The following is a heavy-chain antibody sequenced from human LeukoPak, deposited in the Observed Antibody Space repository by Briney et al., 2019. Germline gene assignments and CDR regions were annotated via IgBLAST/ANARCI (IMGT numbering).Heavy chain of an antibody. J-gene: IGHJ6*02. CDR2: IYSGGST. CDR1: GFTVSSNY. CDR3: ARVYSGSYSVDYGMDV. V-gene: IGHV3-53*04. Sequence: GGSLRLSCAASGFTVSSNYMSWVRQAPGKGLEWVSVIYSGGSTYYADSAKGRFTISRHNSKNTLYLQVNSLRAEDTAVYYCARVYSGSYSVDYGMDVWGQGTTVTVSS. D-gene: IGHD1-26*01.